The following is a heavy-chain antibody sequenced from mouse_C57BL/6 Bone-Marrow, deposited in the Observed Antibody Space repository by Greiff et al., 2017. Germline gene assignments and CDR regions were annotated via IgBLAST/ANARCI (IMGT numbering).Heavy chain of an antibody. J-gene: IGHJ4*01. CDR3: VRLSGTTDYDAMDY. V-gene: IGHV10-1*01. CDR2: IRSKSNNYAT. D-gene: IGHD3-2*02. CDR1: GFSFNTYA. Sequence: DVQLQESGGGLVQPKGSLKLSCAASGFSFNTYAMNWVRQAPGKGLEWVARIRSKSNNYATYYADSVKDRFTISRDDSESMLYLQMNNLKTEDTAMYYCVRLSGTTDYDAMDYWGQGTSVTVSS.